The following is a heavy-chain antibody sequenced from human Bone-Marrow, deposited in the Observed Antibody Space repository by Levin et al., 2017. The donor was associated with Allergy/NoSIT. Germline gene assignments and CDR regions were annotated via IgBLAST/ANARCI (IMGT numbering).Heavy chain of an antibody. CDR1: GFRFDNHA. CDR3: ARDTAITSEYAYYMDV. CDR2: VWHDGSDQ. D-gene: IGHD5-18*01. J-gene: IGHJ6*03. V-gene: IGHV3-33*01. Sequence: GESLKISCEASGFRFDNHAIHWVRQGPGQGLEWVAVVWHDGSDQYYADSVKGRFTISRDNFKNTVYLQMNSLRADDTAVYYCARDTAITSEYAYYMDVWGKGTTVTVSS.